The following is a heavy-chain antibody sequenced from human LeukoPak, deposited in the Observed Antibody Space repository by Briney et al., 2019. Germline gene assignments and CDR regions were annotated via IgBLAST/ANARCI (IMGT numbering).Heavy chain of an antibody. Sequence: GGSLRLSCAASGFTFSSYAMSWVRQAPGKGLEWVSAISGSGGSTYYADSVKGRFTISRDNAKNSLYLQMNSLRAEDTAVYYCARDIYGSGSYYQMLYYYYGMDVWGQGTTVTVSS. V-gene: IGHV3-23*01. D-gene: IGHD3-10*01. CDR1: GFTFSSYA. J-gene: IGHJ6*02. CDR3: ARDIYGSGSYYQMLYYYYGMDV. CDR2: ISGSGGST.